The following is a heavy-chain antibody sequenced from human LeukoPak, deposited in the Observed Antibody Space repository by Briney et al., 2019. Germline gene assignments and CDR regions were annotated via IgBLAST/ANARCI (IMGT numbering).Heavy chain of an antibody. Sequence: KTSETLSLTCTVSGGSISSGDYYWSWIRQPPGKGLEWVSSISSTSAYIHYADSVKGRFTISRDNIDNVVYLQMSSLRAEDTAVYYCARVAVAGPTGWFDPWGQGTLVTVSS. CDR3: ARVAVAGPTGWFDP. V-gene: IGHV3-11*06. CDR1: GGSISSGDYY. CDR2: ISSTSAYI. D-gene: IGHD6-13*01. J-gene: IGHJ5*02.